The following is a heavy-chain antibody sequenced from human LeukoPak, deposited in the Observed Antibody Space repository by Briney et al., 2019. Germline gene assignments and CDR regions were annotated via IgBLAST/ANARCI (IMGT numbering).Heavy chain of an antibody. Sequence: SQTLSLTCTVSGGPISSGDYYWSWIRQPPGKGLEWIGFIYYSGSTYYNPSLKSRVTISVDTSKNQFSLKLSSVTAADTAVYYCARGDILTGYFDLWGRGTLVTVSS. CDR2: IYYSGST. V-gene: IGHV4-30-4*01. CDR1: GGPISSGDYY. D-gene: IGHD3-9*01. J-gene: IGHJ2*01. CDR3: ARGDILTGYFDL.